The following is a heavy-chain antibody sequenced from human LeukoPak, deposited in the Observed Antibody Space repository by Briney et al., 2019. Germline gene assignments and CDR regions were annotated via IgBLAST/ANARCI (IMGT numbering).Heavy chain of an antibody. J-gene: IGHJ4*02. CDR3: ARDPGGGGDY. Sequence: ASVKVSCKASGGTFSRYAISWVRQAPGQGLEWMGGIIPIFATSNYAQKFQGRVTITTDKSTTTAYMELSSLRSEDTAVYYCARDPGGGGDYWGQGTLVTVSS. CDR1: GGTFSRYA. V-gene: IGHV1-69*05. D-gene: IGHD3-16*01. CDR2: IIPIFATS.